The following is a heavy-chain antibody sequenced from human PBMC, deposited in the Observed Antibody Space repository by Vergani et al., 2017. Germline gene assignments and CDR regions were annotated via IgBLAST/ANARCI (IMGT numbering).Heavy chain of an antibody. CDR3: ATKICGTPGCQIGYFRE. CDR2: ISYDGTQK. V-gene: IGHV3-30*03. CDR1: GFTSSYYG. Sequence: QVHLVESGGGVVPPGRSLRLSCVVSGFTSSYYGMHWVRQAPGKGLEWVAVISYDGTQKYYADSVKGRFTISRDNSKSTLYLQMNSLRTEDTAVYYCATKICGTPGCQIGYFREWGQGTLVTVSS. D-gene: IGHD1-1*01. J-gene: IGHJ1*01.